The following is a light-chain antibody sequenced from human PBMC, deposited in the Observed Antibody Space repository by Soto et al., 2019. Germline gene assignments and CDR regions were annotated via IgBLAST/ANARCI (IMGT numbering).Light chain of an antibody. V-gene: IGKV3-20*01. Sequence: EIVMTQSPCTLSCPQGERATLSCKASQSVRSRLAWYQQKPGQAPRLLISGASSRATGIPARFSGSGSGTDFTLTISRLEPEDFALYYCQQYVTSAITFGQGTRLEIK. CDR2: GAS. CDR3: QQYVTSAIT. J-gene: IGKJ5*01. CDR1: QSVRSR.